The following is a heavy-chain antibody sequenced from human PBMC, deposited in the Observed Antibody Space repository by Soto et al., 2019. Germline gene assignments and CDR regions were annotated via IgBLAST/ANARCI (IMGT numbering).Heavy chain of an antibody. J-gene: IGHJ4*02. CDR2: ISGSGGST. CDR1: GFSFSSYA. D-gene: IGHD4-17*01. V-gene: IGHV3-23*01. Sequence: GGSLRLSCAASGFSFSSYAMSWVRQAPGKGLEWVSAISGSGGSTYYADSVKGRFTISRDNSKNTLYLQMNSLRAEDTAVYYCASKREYGDYLFDYWGQGTLVTVSS. CDR3: ASKREYGDYLFDY.